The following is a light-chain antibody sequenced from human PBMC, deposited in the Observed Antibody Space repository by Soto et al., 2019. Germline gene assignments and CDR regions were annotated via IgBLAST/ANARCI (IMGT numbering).Light chain of an antibody. V-gene: IGKV3-20*01. Sequence: EMVLTQSPGTLSLSPWDRATLSCRASQSVSNDYVAWVQQKPGQTPRLLIYSVSTRATGLPARFSGSGSGTDFTLTISRLEPEDFAVYYCQQYGSSGTFGQGTKVDIK. CDR2: SVS. J-gene: IGKJ1*01. CDR1: QSVSNDY. CDR3: QQYGSSGT.